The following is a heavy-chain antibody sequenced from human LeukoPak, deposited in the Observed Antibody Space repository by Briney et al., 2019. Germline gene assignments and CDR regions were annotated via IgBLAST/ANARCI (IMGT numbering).Heavy chain of an antibody. J-gene: IGHJ4*02. CDR1: GFTFSSCG. CDR2: ISYDGSNK. D-gene: IGHD4-11*01. Sequence: PGRSLRLSCAASGFTFSSCGMHWVRQAPGKGLEWVAVISYDGSNKYYAGSVKGRFTISRDNSKSTLYLQMNSLRAEDTAVYYCARVRPGSNYVDFDYRGQGTLVTVSS. CDR3: ARVRPGSNYVDFDY. V-gene: IGHV3-33*05.